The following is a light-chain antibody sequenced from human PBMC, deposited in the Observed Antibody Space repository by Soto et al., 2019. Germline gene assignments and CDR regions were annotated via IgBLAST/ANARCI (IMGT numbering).Light chain of an antibody. Sequence: EIVLTQSPGTLSLSPGERATLSCRASQSVSNSYLAWYQQKPGQAPRLLIYGASTRATGIPARFSGSGSGTEFTLTISSLQSADFAVYFCQQRSNWITFGQGTRMEI. CDR1: QSVSNSY. V-gene: IGKV3D-20*02. CDR2: GAS. CDR3: QQRSNWIT. J-gene: IGKJ5*01.